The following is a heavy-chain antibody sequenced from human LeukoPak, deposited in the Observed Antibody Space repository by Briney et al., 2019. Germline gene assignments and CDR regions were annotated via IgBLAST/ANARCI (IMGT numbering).Heavy chain of an antibody. CDR1: GYTFTSYG. D-gene: IGHD3-22*01. CDR3: ARGNPYYYDSSGYYWRSYYFDY. CDR2: ISAYNGNT. Sequence: ASVKVSCKASGYTFTSYGISWVRQAPGQGPEWMGWISAYNGNTNYAQKLQGRVTMTTDTSTSTAYMELRSLRSDDTAVYYCARGNPYYYDSSGYYWRSYYFDYWGQGTLVTVSS. J-gene: IGHJ4*02. V-gene: IGHV1-18*01.